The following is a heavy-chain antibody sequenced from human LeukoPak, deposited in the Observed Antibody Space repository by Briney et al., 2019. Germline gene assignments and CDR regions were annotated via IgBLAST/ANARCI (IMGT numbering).Heavy chain of an antibody. J-gene: IGHJ4*02. CDR2: ISYDGSNK. CDR3: ATEEFDY. Sequence: GGSLRLSCAASGSTFSSYAMHWVRQAPGKGLEWVAVISYDGSNKYYADSVKGRFTISRDNSKNTLYLQMNSLRAEDTAVYYCATEEFDYWGQGTLVTVSS. V-gene: IGHV3-30-3*01. CDR1: GSTFSSYA.